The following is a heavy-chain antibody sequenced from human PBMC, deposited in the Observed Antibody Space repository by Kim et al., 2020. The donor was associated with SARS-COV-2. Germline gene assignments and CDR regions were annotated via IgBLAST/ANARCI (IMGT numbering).Heavy chain of an antibody. CDR2: ISGSGGST. Sequence: GGSLRLSCAASGFTFSSYAMSWVRQAPGKGLEWVSAISGSGGSTYYADSVKGRFTISRDNSKNTLYLKMNSLRAEDTAVYYCAKAQWLAPYYYGMDVWGQGTTVTVSS. V-gene: IGHV3-23*01. D-gene: IGHD6-19*01. CDR1: GFTFSSYA. J-gene: IGHJ6*02. CDR3: AKAQWLAPYYYGMDV.